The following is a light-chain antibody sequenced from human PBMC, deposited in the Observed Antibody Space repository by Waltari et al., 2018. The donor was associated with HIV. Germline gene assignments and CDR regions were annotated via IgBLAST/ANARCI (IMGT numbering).Light chain of an antibody. J-gene: IGLJ3*02. CDR1: SSNIGNSY. CDR3: GTWDTSLSAWL. CDR2: DNT. V-gene: IGLV1-51*01. Sequence: QSVLTQPPSMSAAPGKKVNISCSGSSSNIGNSYVSWYYQLPGTAPKLLIYDNTKRPSGIPDRFSGSKSGTSASLGITGLQTGDEGDYYCGTWDTSLSAWLFGGGTKMTVL.